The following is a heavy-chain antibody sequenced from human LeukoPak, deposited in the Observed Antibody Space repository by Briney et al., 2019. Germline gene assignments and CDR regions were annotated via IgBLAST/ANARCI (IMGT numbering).Heavy chain of an antibody. CDR3: ARGPENTDCGGDCYRGWFDP. V-gene: IGHV1-8*03. J-gene: IGHJ5*02. CDR2: MNPNSGNT. D-gene: IGHD2-21*02. Sequence: GASVKVSCKASGYTFTSYDINWVRQATGQGLEWMGWMNPNSGNTGYAQKVQGRVTITRNTSISTASTELSSLRSEDAAVYYCARGPENTDCGGDCYRGWFDPWGQGTLVTVSS. CDR1: GYTFTSYD.